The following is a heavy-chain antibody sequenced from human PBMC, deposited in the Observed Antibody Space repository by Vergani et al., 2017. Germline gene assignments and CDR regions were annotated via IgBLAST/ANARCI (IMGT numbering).Heavy chain of an antibody. J-gene: IGHJ5*01. CDR3: ARWGNEKRLDS. D-gene: IGHD1-1*01. Sequence: QVQLVESEGGVVQPGRSLTFSCVPPGFPFSSHGIPWVRQAQGKGLEWVPVIWYDGSNKYYGDSVKGRFTISRDNSKNTLYLQMNSLRVEDTAVYYCARWGNEKRLDSWGQGTLVTVSS. CDR2: IWYDGSNK. V-gene: IGHV3-33*01. CDR1: GFPFSSHG.